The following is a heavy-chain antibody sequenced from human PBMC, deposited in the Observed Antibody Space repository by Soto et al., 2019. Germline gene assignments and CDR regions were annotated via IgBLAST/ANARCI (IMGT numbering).Heavy chain of an antibody. D-gene: IGHD3-10*01. CDR1: GFTFSSHD. Sequence: EVQLVESGGGLVQPGGSLRLSCAASGFTFSSHDMHWVRQVTGKGLEWVSGIDSAGDAKYPASVKGRFTISRENAKNSLHLQMNSLRAGDTAVYYCVRGGIWGVSWNWFDTWGQGTLVTVSS. J-gene: IGHJ5*02. CDR2: IDSAGDA. V-gene: IGHV3-13*01. CDR3: VRGGIWGVSWNWFDT.